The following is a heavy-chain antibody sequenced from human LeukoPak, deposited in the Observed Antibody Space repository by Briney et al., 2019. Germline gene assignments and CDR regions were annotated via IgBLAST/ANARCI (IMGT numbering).Heavy chain of an antibody. J-gene: IGHJ6*03. CDR3: AKDGNWRGFHNYYYMDV. CDR2: IWYDGSSE. D-gene: IGHD3-3*01. Sequence: PGGSLRLSCAASGVNFGSYGMHWVRQAPGKGLGWVAVIWYDGSSEQYADSVKGRFTISRDNSRDTLYLQMNSLRAEDTAVYYCAKDGNWRGFHNYYYMDVWGKGTSVTVSS. CDR1: GVNFGSYG. V-gene: IGHV3-33*06.